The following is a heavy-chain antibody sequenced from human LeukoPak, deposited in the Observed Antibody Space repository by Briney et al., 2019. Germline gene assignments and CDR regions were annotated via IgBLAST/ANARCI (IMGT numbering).Heavy chain of an antibody. CDR1: GITFDDFT. D-gene: IGHD2-8*02. Sequence: GGSLRLSCATSGITFDDFTMHWVRQGPGKGLEWVAYIAHHGNDKYYIDSVKGRFTISRDNSKRTLYLEMNSLRADDTAMYYCAKDGSWSCTDWGQGTLVTVSS. J-gene: IGHJ4*02. V-gene: IGHV3-30*02. CDR2: IAHHGNDK. CDR3: AKDGSWSCTD.